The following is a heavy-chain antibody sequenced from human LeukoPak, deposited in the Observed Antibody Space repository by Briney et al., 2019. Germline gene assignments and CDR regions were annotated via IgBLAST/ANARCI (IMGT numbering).Heavy chain of an antibody. CDR1: GFTFNSYT. J-gene: IGHJ6*02. D-gene: IGHD2-2*01. Sequence: PGGSLRLSWEASGFTFNSYTMNWVRQAPGKGLEWVSSITSSLSYISYADSVKGRFTISRDNAMNSLSLQMHSLRAEDTAVYYCARDSGRTSDWQPRLYYGMDVWGQGTTVTVSS. V-gene: IGHV3-21*01. CDR2: ITSSLSYI. CDR3: ARDSGRTSDWQPRLYYGMDV.